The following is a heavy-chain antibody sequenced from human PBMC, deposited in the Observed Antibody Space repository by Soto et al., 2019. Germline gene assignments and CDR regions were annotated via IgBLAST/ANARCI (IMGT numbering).Heavy chain of an antibody. V-gene: IGHV1-69*06. CDR2: IIPIFGTA. CDR1: GGTFSSYA. J-gene: IGHJ3*02. CDR3: AREPRVLAAAGPAFDI. D-gene: IGHD6-13*01. Sequence: SVKVSRKASGGTFSSYAISWVRQAPGQGLEWMGGIIPIFGTANYAQKFQGRVTITADKSTSTAYMELSSLRSEDTAVYYCAREPRVLAAAGPAFDIWGQGTMVTVSS.